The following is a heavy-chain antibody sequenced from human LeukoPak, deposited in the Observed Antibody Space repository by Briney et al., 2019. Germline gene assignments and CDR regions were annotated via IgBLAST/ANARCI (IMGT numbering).Heavy chain of an antibody. CDR2: ISSSSSTI. CDR1: GFTFSSYS. J-gene: IGHJ4*02. V-gene: IGHV3-48*04. Sequence: PGGSLRLSCAASGFTFSSYSMNWVRQAPGKGLEWVSYISSSSSTIYYADSVKGRFTISRDNAKNSLYLQMNSLRAEDTAVYYCARADSGWLTDYWGQGTLVTVSS. CDR3: ARADSGWLTDY. D-gene: IGHD6-19*01.